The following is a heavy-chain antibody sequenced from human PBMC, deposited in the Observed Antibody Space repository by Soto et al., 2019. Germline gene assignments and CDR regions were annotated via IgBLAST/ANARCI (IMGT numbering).Heavy chain of an antibody. Sequence: PSETLSLTCTVSGGSISSYYWSWIRQPPGKGLEWIGYIYYSGSTNYNPSLKSRVTISVDTSKNQFSLKLSSVTAADTAVYYCARVGLRYFDWPYYFDYWGQGTLVTVS. V-gene: IGHV4-59*01. CDR2: IYYSGST. CDR3: ARVGLRYFDWPYYFDY. J-gene: IGHJ4*02. D-gene: IGHD3-9*01. CDR1: GGSISSYY.